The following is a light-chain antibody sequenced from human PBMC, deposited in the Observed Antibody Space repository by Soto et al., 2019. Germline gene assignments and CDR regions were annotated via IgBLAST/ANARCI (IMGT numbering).Light chain of an antibody. CDR3: QQSSDWPPIT. V-gene: IGKV3-15*01. CDR1: QSISSN. CDR2: GAS. J-gene: IGKJ5*01. Sequence: EIVMTQSPGTLYVSPGERATLSCRASQSISSNLAWYQQRPGQPPRLLIYGASTRATGIPARFSGSGSGTEFTLTISSLQSEDFAVDYCQQSSDWPPITFGQGTRLEVK.